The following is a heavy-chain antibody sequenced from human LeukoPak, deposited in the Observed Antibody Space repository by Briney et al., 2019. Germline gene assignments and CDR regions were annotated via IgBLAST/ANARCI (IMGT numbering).Heavy chain of an antibody. D-gene: IGHD3-16*02. V-gene: IGHV3-30*02. CDR2: MRNDGSEI. CDR3: AKDGGRYRFDY. CDR1: GFPFNYYN. Sequence: GGSLRLSCAAPGFPFNYYNIHWVRQAPGKGLEWVAFMRNDGSEIHYADSVKGRFTISRDNSKNSLYLQMNSLRVEDTAVYFCAKDGGRYRFDYWGQGTLVTVPS. J-gene: IGHJ4*02.